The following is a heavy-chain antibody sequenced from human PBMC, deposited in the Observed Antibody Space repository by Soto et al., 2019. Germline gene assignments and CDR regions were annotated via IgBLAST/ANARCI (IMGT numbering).Heavy chain of an antibody. J-gene: IGHJ4*02. V-gene: IGHV3-30*18. CDR2: ISYDGSNK. CDR3: AKDGLGGGPYSSSWLDFDY. Sequence: QVQLVESGGGVVQPGRSLRLSCAASGFTFSSYGMHWVRQAPGKGLEWVAVISYDGSNKYYADSVKGRFTISRDNSKNTLYLQMNSLRAEDTVVYYCAKDGLGGGPYSSSWLDFDYWGQGTLVTVSS. CDR1: GFTFSSYG. D-gene: IGHD6-13*01.